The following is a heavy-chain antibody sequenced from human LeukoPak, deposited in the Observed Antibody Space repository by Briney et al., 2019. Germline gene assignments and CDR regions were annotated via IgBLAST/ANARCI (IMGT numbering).Heavy chain of an antibody. J-gene: IGHJ4*02. CDR1: GFTFSYVW. CDR3: ARDGPGSSGWCGY. D-gene: IGHD6-19*01. V-gene: IGHV3-15*04. CDR2: IATTAHGGTT. Sequence: PGGSLRLSCAASGFTFSYVWMSWVRQAPGKGLEWVARIATTAHGGTTDYAAPVKGRFTISRDSAENSLYLQMNSLRAEDTAMYYCARDGPGSSGWCGYWGQGTPVTVSS.